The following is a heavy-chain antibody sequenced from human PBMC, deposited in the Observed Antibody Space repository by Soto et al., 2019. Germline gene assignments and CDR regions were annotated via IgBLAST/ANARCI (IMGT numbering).Heavy chain of an antibody. CDR3: ARDPDSSGYYVFDY. D-gene: IGHD3-22*01. J-gene: IGHJ4*02. Sequence: PGGSLRLSCAASGFTFGSYAMHWVRQAPGKGLECVAVISYDGSNKYYADSVKGRFTISRDNSKNTLYLQMNSLRAEDTAVYYCARDPDSSGYYVFDYWGQGTLVTVSS. CDR1: GFTFGSYA. V-gene: IGHV3-30-3*01. CDR2: ISYDGSNK.